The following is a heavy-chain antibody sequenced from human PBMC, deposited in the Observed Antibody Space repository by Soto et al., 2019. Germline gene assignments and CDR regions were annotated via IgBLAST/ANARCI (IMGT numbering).Heavy chain of an antibody. Sequence: EVQMVESGGGLVQPGGSLRLSCAASGFIFRSFWMTWVRQAPGKGLEWVANIKQDGSEKYYVDSVKGRFTISRDNAKNSLFLQMNSLTAEDTAVYYCATLRYFDSLLPGFDYWGQGTLVTVSS. V-gene: IGHV3-7*01. J-gene: IGHJ4*02. CDR3: ATLRYFDSLLPGFDY. D-gene: IGHD3-9*01. CDR2: IKQDGSEK. CDR1: GFIFRSFW.